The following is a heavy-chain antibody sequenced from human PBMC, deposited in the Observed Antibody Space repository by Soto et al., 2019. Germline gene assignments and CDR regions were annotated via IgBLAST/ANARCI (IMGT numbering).Heavy chain of an antibody. J-gene: IGHJ4*02. CDR1: GFTFSNFA. Sequence: QLLESGGGFLQPGGSLRLSLLASGFTFSNFARPWVPKAPGEGLEWVSAISGSGDDTFYADSMKGRFTISRDNSKDTLYLQINSLRAEDTAVYYCANPIPKTGTTFGFWGQGTLVTVSS. D-gene: IGHD1-1*01. V-gene: IGHV3-23*01. CDR3: ANPIPKTGTTFGF. CDR2: ISGSGDDT.